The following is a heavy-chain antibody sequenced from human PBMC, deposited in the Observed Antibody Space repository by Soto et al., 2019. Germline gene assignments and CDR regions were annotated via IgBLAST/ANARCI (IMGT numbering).Heavy chain of an antibody. J-gene: IGHJ4*02. Sequence: ASVKVSCKASGYTFTSYGISWVRQAPGQGLEWMGWISAYNGNTNYAQKLQGRVTMTTDTSTSTAYMELRSLRSDDTAVYYCARSRGVPYWTPTEPTKFDYWGQGTLVTVSS. CDR2: ISAYNGNT. V-gene: IGHV1-18*01. D-gene: IGHD1-1*01. CDR3: ARSRGVPYWTPTEPTKFDY. CDR1: GYTFTSYG.